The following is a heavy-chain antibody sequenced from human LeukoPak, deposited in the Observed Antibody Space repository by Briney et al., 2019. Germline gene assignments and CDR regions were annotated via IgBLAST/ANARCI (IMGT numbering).Heavy chain of an antibody. CDR1: GYTFTGYY. Sequence: ASVKVSCKASGYTFTGYYMHWVRQAPGQGLEWMGWIYPNSGATKYAQKFQGRVTMTRHTSISTAYMELSGLRSDDTAVYYCGTLLSNGPFDYWGQGSLVTVSS. V-gene: IGHV1-2*02. CDR2: IYPNSGAT. J-gene: IGHJ4*02. CDR3: GTLLSNGPFDY.